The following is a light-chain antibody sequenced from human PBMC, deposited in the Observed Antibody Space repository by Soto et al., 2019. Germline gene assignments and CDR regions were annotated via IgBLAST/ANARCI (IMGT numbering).Light chain of an antibody. J-gene: IGLJ3*02. CDR3: ATWDTSLSAVV. Sequence: QSVLPQPPSVSAAPGQRVTISCSGSTSNILNNFVSWYQHVPGRAPKLLIYANIKRPSGIPDRFSGSKPGTSANLDITGLQTEDEADYYCATWDTSLSAVVFGGGPKLTVL. V-gene: IGLV1-51*01. CDR1: TSNILNNF. CDR2: ANI.